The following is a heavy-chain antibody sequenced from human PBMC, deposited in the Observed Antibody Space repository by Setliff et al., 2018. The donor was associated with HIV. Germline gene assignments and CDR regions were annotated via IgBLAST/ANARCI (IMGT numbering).Heavy chain of an antibody. CDR1: GGSITAPYNY. V-gene: IGHV4-30-4*01. J-gene: IGHJ6*02. Sequence: SETLSLTCTVSGGSITAPYNYWSWIRQPPGKGLEWVGYVSYSGATYYNPSLKTRAAISVDTSKNQFSLNLNSLTAADTAVYFCARDKRASVDGLDVWGQGTTVTVSS. CDR2: VSYSGAT. CDR3: ARDKRASVDGLDV.